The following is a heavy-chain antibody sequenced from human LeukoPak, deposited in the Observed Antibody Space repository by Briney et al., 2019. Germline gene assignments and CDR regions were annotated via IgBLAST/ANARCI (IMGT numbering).Heavy chain of an antibody. V-gene: IGHV1-46*01. CDR2: INPSGGST. Sequence: ASVKVSCKASGYTFTSYYMHWVRQAPGQGLEWMGIINPSGGSTSYAQKFQGRVTMTRDTSTSTAYMELSSLRSEDTAVYYCARGSSGYDILTGYYRLWGQGTLVTVSS. J-gene: IGHJ4*02. CDR3: ARGSSGYDILTGYYRL. CDR1: GYTFTSYY. D-gene: IGHD3-9*01.